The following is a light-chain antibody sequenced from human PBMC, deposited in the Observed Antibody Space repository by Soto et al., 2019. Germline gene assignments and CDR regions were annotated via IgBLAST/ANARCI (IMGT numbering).Light chain of an antibody. CDR3: FSKISGFVYG. J-gene: IGLJ1*01. Sequence: QSALAQPASVSGSFGQSITISCSGPNTDLGVYGYVSWYQHQPGKAPKLLIYYVNNRPSGISDRFSGSKSGDTASLTISGLQAEDEADYFCFSKISGFVYGFGTGTKVTVL. CDR2: YVN. V-gene: IGLV2-14*01. CDR1: NTDLGVYGY.